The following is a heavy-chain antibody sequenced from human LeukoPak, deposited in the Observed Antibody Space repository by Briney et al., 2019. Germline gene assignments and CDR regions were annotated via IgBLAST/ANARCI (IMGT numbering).Heavy chain of an antibody. CDR2: IYTSGST. CDR1: GGSISSYY. V-gene: IGHV4-4*07. D-gene: IGHD4-17*01. Sequence: PSETLSLTCTVSGGSISSYYWSWIRQPAGKGLEWIGRIYTSGSTNYNPSLKSRVTMSVDTSKNQFSLKLSSVTAADTAVYYCAGAGRRATTVPYYYYMDVWGKGTTVTVSS. CDR3: AGAGRRATTVPYYYYMDV. J-gene: IGHJ6*03.